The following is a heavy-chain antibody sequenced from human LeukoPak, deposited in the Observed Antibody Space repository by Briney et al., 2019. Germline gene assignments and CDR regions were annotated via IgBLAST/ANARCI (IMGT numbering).Heavy chain of an antibody. CDR3: ATPLDYYDRSDSHQGGD. J-gene: IGHJ4*02. D-gene: IGHD3-22*01. V-gene: IGHV3-7*03. CDR1: GFTFSNHW. CDR2: IKEDGSEI. Sequence: GGSLRLSCAASGFTFSNHWMTWVRQAPGKGLEWVANIKEDGSEIYYVDSVKGRFTISRDNSKNSLYLQMNSLRAEDTAVYYCATPLDYYDRSDSHQGGDWGQGTLVTVSS.